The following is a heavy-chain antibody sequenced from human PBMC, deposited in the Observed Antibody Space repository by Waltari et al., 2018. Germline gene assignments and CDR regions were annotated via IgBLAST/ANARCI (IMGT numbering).Heavy chain of an antibody. CDR1: GFPFSSYG. Sequence: QVQLVESGGGVVQPGGSLRLSCAASGFPFSSYGLHWVRQAPGKGLEWVAFIRYDGSNKYYADSVKVRFTISRDNSKNTLYLQMNSLRAEDTAVYYCAKDVKRGSPVYFDYWGQGTLVTVSS. CDR3: AKDVKRGSPVYFDY. CDR2: IRYDGSNK. J-gene: IGHJ4*02. V-gene: IGHV3-30*02. D-gene: IGHD2-15*01.